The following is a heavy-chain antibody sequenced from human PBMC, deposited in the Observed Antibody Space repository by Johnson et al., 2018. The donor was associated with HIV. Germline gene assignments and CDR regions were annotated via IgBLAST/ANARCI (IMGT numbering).Heavy chain of an antibody. J-gene: IGHJ3*02. CDR3: ARDAYCSGGRCYGFGAFDI. Sequence: VQLVESGGGLVQPGGSLRLSCAASGFTFSSYWMSWVRQAPGKGLEWVANIKQDGSEKYYVDSVKGRFTISRDNAKNSLYLQMNSLRAEDTAVYYCARDAYCSGGRCYGFGAFDIWGQGTMVTVSS. CDR1: GFTFSSYW. V-gene: IGHV3-7*01. D-gene: IGHD2-15*01. CDR2: IKQDGSEK.